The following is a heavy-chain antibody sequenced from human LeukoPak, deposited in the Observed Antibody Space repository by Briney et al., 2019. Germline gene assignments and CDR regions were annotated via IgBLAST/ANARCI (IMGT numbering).Heavy chain of an antibody. CDR3: AIAGYYYAPDAFDI. D-gene: IGHD3-22*01. J-gene: IGHJ3*02. CDR2: IYSGGST. CDR1: GFTFSSYA. V-gene: IGHV3-53*04. Sequence: GGSLRLSCAASGFTFSSYAMSWVRQAPGKGLEWVSVIYSGGSTYYADSVKGRFTISRHNSKNTLYLQMNSLRAEDTAVYYCAIAGYYYAPDAFDIWGQGTMVTVSS.